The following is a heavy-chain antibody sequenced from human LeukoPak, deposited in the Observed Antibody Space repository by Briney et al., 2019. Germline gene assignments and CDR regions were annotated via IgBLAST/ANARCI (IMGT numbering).Heavy chain of an antibody. V-gene: IGHV3-23*01. D-gene: IGHD1-26*01. Sequence: PGGSLRLSCAASGFTSSSYAMSWVRQAPGKGLEWVSAISGSGGSTYYADSVKGRFTISRDNSKNTLYLQMNSLRAEDTAVYYCAKRGDSGSYHYYYYGMDVWGQGTTVTVSS. CDR1: GFTSSSYA. J-gene: IGHJ6*02. CDR3: AKRGDSGSYHYYYYGMDV. CDR2: ISGSGGST.